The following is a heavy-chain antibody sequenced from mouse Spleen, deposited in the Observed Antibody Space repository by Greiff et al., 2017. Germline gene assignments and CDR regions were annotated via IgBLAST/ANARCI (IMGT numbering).Heavy chain of an antibody. CDR1: GFTFSSYA. J-gene: IGHJ3*01. V-gene: IGHV5-9-1*01. CDR3: ARQEELGRGWFAY. CDR2: ISSGGSYT. Sequence: EVMLVESGGGLVKPGGSLKLSCAASGFTFSSYAMSWVRQTPEKRLEWVATISSGGSYTYYPDSVKGRFTISRDNAKNTLYLQMSSLRSEDTAMYYCARQEELGRGWFAYWGQGTLVTVSA. D-gene: IGHD4-1*01.